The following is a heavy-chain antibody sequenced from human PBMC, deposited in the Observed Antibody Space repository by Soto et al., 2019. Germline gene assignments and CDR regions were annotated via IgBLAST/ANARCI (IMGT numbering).Heavy chain of an antibody. V-gene: IGHV1-69*12. CDR3: AISPAGGFGRGVFYYAMDV. D-gene: IGHD3-10*01. J-gene: IGHJ6*02. CDR2: IIPIFSTV. Sequence: QVQLMQSGAEVKKPGSSVRVSCKASGGTFSNYVISWVRQAPGQGLEWMGGIIPIFSTVHYAEKFQGRVKITADESTGTAYMELSRLSSAETAVYYCAISPAGGFGRGVFYYAMDVWCQGTTVIVSS. CDR1: GGTFSNYV.